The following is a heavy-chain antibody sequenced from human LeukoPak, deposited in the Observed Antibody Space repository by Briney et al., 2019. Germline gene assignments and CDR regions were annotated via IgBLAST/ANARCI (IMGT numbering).Heavy chain of an antibody. CDR3: AKGGSYNYFDY. D-gene: IGHD3-16*01. J-gene: IGHJ4*02. CDR2: ISWNSGSI. V-gene: IGHV3-9*01. CDR1: GFTFDDYA. Sequence: QSGGSLRPSCAASGFTFDDYAMHWVRQAPGKGLEWVSGISWNSGSIGYADSVKGRFTISGDNAKNSLYLQMNSLRAEDTALYYCAKGGSYNYFDYWGQGTLVTVSS.